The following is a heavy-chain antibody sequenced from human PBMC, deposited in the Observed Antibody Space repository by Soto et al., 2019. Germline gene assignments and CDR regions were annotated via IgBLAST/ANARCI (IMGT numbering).Heavy chain of an antibody. CDR2: IIPIFGTA. Sequence: QVQLVQSGAEVKKPGSSVKVSCKASGGTFSSYAISWVRQAPGQGLEWMGGIIPIFGTANYAQKFQGRVTITADEYTSTAYMELSSLRSEDTAVYYCARALTIFGVVTSNNWFDPWGQGTLVTVSS. D-gene: IGHD3-3*01. CDR3: ARALTIFGVVTSNNWFDP. CDR1: GGTFSSYA. V-gene: IGHV1-69*01. J-gene: IGHJ5*02.